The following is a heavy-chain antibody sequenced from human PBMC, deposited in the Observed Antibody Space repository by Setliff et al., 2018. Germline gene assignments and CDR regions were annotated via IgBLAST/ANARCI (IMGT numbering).Heavy chain of an antibody. Sequence: KLSETLSLTCTFYGGPFSDYYWGWVRQTPGKGLEWIAEINPSGTTNYIPSLKSRLTISVDTSKRQFSLKLNSVTAADTAVYYCRFWSYVYKNDYWGQGALVTVSS. CDR3: RFWSYVYKNDY. J-gene: IGHJ4*02. CDR1: GGPFSDYY. CDR2: INPSGTT. V-gene: IGHV4-34*01. D-gene: IGHD3-16*01.